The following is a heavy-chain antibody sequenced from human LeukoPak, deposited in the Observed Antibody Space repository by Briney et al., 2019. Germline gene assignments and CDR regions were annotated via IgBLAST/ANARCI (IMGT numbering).Heavy chain of an antibody. J-gene: IGHJ5*02. Sequence: SETLSLTCAVYGVSFSGYYWSWIRQPPGKGLEWIGEINHSGSTNYNPSLKSRVTISVDTSKNQFSLKLSSVTAADTAVYYCASRRFGDAWGQGTLVTVSS. V-gene: IGHV4-34*01. CDR2: INHSGST. CDR1: GVSFSGYY. CDR3: ASRRFGDA. D-gene: IGHD3-10*01.